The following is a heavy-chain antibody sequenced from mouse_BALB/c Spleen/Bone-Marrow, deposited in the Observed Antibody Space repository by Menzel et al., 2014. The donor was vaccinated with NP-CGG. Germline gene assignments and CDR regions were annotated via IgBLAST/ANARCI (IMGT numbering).Heavy chain of an antibody. CDR2: ITNGGGST. J-gene: IGHJ3*01. CDR3: ATLTGTSY. V-gene: IGHV5-12-2*01. CDR1: GFPFSSYT. Sequence: GGGLVQPGGSLKLSCAASGFPFSSYTMSWVRQTPERRLEWVTFITNGGGSTYYPDTLKGRFTISRDDAKNTLYLQMSSLKSEDTAMYYCATLTGTSYWGQGTLVTVSA. D-gene: IGHD4-1*01.